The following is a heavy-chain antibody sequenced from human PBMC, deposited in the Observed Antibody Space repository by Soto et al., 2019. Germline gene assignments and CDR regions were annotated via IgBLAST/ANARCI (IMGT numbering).Heavy chain of an antibody. Sequence: HGGSRNLSAAASGFLFSINGKHLVRKAKRKGMVWEAVVWSDGSNKYYADYVKGRFTISRDNSKNTLYLQMNSLRAEDTAVYYCARSNFREVLRVVEGIPAYYGMDVWGQGTTVTGCS. CDR1: GFLFSING. CDR3: ARSNFREVLRVVEGIPAYYGMDV. V-gene: IGHV3-33*01. J-gene: IGHJ6*02. CDR2: VWSDGSNK. D-gene: IGHD3-3*01.